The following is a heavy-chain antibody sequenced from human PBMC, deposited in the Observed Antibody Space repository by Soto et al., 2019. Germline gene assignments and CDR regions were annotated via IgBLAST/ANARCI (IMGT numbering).Heavy chain of an antibody. J-gene: IGHJ4*02. D-gene: IGHD1-20*01. CDR1: GYSISSGYY. Sequence: SETLSLTCAVSGYSISSGYYWGWIRQPPGEGLEWIGCMSHSGRTYNNPSLKSRVTISRDTSKNQFSLQLTSVTAADTAVYYCATSQKGYNWNYFDHCGQGALVTVSS. CDR2: MSHSGRT. CDR3: ATSQKGYNWNYFDH. V-gene: IGHV4-38-2*01.